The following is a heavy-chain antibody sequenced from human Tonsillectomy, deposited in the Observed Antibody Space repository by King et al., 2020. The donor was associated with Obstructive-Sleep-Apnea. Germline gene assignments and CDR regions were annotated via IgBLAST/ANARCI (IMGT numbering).Heavy chain of an antibody. J-gene: IGHJ2*01. CDR2: ISNDGNNQ. CDR3: TRLRVAYNDLPL. Sequence: VQLVESGGGVVQPGRSLRLSCEASGFTFSTYALHWVRQAPGKGLEWVAGISNDGNNQRYADSVTGRFTISRDNSKNTLFLQMDSLRTADTALYYCTRLRVAYNDLPLWGRGTLVTVSS. CDR1: GFTFSTYA. D-gene: IGHD2-8*02. V-gene: IGHV3-30-3*01.